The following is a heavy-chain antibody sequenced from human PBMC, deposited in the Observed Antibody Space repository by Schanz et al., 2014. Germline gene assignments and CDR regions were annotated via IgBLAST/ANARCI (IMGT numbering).Heavy chain of an antibody. Sequence: QVQLVQSGAEVKKPGASVKVSCKASGYTFVSYSMHWVRQAPGQGLEWMGIINLYGGSTNYAQKFQGRVTVTRDTSTSTVYMELNSLRSEDTAVYYCAREVGLYDRGWFDPWGQGTLVTVSS. CDR2: INLYGGST. CDR3: AREVGLYDRGWFDP. V-gene: IGHV1-46*01. D-gene: IGHD3-22*01. J-gene: IGHJ5*02. CDR1: GYTFVSYS.